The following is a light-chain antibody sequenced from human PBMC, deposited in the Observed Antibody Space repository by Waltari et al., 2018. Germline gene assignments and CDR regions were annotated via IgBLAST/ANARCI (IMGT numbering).Light chain of an antibody. Sequence: EIVLTQSPDTLSLSPGARATLSCRASQSVSSSYLVWYQQKPGQAPRLLIYGTSSRATDIPDRFSGSGSGTDFTLTISRLEPEDFAVYYCQQYGGSPPITFGQGTRLGIK. J-gene: IGKJ5*01. CDR2: GTS. CDR3: QQYGGSPPIT. V-gene: IGKV3-20*01. CDR1: QSVSSSY.